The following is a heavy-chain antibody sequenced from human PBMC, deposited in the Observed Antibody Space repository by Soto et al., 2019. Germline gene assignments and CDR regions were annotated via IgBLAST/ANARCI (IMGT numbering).Heavy chain of an antibody. V-gene: IGHV3-21*01. J-gene: IGHJ6*02. CDR1: GFTFSSYS. CDR3: ARYLSLSMDV. CDR2: ISSSSSYI. Sequence: EVQLVESGGGLVKPGGSLRLSCAASGFTFSSYSMNWVRQAPGKGLEWVSSISSSSSYIYYADSVKGRFTISRDNAKNSLYLRMNSLRAEDTAVYYCARYLSLSMDVWGQGTTVTVSS.